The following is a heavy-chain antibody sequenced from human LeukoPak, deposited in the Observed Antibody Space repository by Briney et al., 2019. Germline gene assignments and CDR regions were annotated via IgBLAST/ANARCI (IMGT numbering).Heavy chain of an antibody. Sequence: PSETLSLTCAVYGGSFSGYYWSWIRQPPGKGLEWIGEINHSGSTNYSPSLKSRVTISVDTSRNQFSLKLSSVTAADTAVYYCASLRKRGGAFDIWGQGTMVTVSS. CDR1: GGSFSGYY. CDR2: INHSGST. CDR3: ASLRKRGGAFDI. J-gene: IGHJ3*02. V-gene: IGHV4-34*01.